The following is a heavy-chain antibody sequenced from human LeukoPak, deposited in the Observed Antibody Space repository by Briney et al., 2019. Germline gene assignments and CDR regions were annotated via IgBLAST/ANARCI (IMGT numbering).Heavy chain of an antibody. V-gene: IGHV3-23*01. CDR3: AKGQGGYSYGYGDY. CDR2: ISSSGGST. D-gene: IGHD5-18*01. J-gene: IGHJ4*02. CDR1: GFTFSSYA. Sequence: GGSLRLSCAASGFTFSSYAMSWVRQAPGKGLEWVSAISSSGGSTYYADSVKGRFTISRDNAKNSLYLQMNSLRAEDTALYYCAKGQGGYSYGYGDYWGQGTLVTVSS.